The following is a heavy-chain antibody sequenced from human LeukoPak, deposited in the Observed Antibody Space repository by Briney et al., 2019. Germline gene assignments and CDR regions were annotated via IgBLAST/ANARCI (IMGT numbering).Heavy chain of an antibody. CDR1: GFTFSRYS. V-gene: IGHV3-21*01. CDR2: ISSSSSYI. D-gene: IGHD6-19*01. CDR3: ARARYSSGWLSAY. Sequence: GGALRLSCAASGFTFSRYSMNWVRQAPGKGLEWVSSISSSSSYIYYADSVKGRFTISRDNAKNSLYLQMNSLRAEDTAVYYCARARYSSGWLSAYWGQGTLVTVSS. J-gene: IGHJ4*02.